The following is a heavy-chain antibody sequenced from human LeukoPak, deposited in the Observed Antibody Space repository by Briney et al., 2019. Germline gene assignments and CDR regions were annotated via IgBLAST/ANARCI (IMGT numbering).Heavy chain of an antibody. CDR1: GGSFSGYY. Sequence: PSETLSLTCAVYGGSFSGYYWSWLRQPPGKGLEWIGEINHSGSTNYNPSLTSRVTISVDTSKNQFSLKLSSVTAADTAVYYCARGPPYYYDGGGYYYFDYWGQGTLVTVSS. J-gene: IGHJ4*02. V-gene: IGHV4-34*01. D-gene: IGHD3-22*01. CDR3: ARGPPYYYDGGGYYYFDY. CDR2: INHSGST.